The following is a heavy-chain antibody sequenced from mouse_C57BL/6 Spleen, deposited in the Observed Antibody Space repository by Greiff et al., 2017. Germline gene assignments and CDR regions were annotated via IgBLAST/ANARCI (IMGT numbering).Heavy chain of an antibody. J-gene: IGHJ1*03. V-gene: IGHV1-55*01. CDR2: IYPGSGST. CDR3: ARTGYYGSRYFDV. CDR1: GYTFTSYW. D-gene: IGHD1-1*01. Sequence: QVQLQQPGAELVKPGASVKMSCKASGYTFTSYWLTWVKQRPGQGLEWIGDIYPGSGSTNYNEKFKSKATLTVDTSSSTAYMQLSSLTSDDSSVYYCARTGYYGSRYFDVWGTGTTVTVSS.